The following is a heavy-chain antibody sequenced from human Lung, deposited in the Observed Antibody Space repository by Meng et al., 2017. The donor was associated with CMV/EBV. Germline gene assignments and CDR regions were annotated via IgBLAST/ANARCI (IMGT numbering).Heavy chain of an antibody. CDR2: ISPTFGTV. D-gene: IGHD1-14*01. CDR3: ARAPAGTYFDY. Sequence: SXXVSCKTSGATFSTYINWVRQAPGQGLEWMGEISPTFGTVNYAQKFQGRVTINTDEITSTAYMELSSLISEDTAVYYCARAPAGTYFDYWGQETLVTGAS. V-gene: IGHV1-69*05. CDR1: GATFSTY. J-gene: IGHJ4*01.